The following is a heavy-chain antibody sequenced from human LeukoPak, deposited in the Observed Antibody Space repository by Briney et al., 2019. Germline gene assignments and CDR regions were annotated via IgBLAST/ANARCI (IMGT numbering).Heavy chain of an antibody. CDR3: ARDPEIAAAGTFDY. J-gene: IGHJ4*02. D-gene: IGHD6-13*01. CDR1: GFTFSSYE. CDR2: ISSSGSTI. V-gene: IGHV3-48*03. Sequence: GGSLRLSCAASGFTFSSYEMNWVRQAPGKGLEWVSYISSSGSTIYYADSVKGRFTISRDNAKNLLYLQMNSLRAEDTAVYYCARDPEIAAAGTFDYWGQGTLVTVSS.